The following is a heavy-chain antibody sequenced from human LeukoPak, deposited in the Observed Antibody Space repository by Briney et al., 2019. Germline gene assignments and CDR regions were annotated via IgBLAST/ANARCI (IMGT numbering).Heavy chain of an antibody. CDR1: GYTFTGYY. CDR3: ARALNNWNEGSAVDP. D-gene: IGHD1-1*01. J-gene: IGHJ5*02. CDR2: INPNSGGT. Sequence: ASVKVSCKASGYTFTGYYMHWVRQAPGQGLEWMGWINPNSGGTNYAQKFQGRVTMTRDTSISTAYMELSRLRSDDTAVYYCARALNNWNEGSAVDPWGQGTLVTVSS. V-gene: IGHV1-2*02.